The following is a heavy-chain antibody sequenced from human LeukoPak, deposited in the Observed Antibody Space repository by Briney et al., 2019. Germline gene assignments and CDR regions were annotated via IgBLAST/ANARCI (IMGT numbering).Heavy chain of an antibody. CDR2: IKQDGSEK. CDR1: GFTFSNYG. V-gene: IGHV3-7*04. CDR3: TRVGYIDEGIDY. Sequence: PGGSLRLSCAASGFTFSNYGMSWVRQAPGKGLEWVASIKQDGSEKFYVDSVKGGFTIPRDNAKNSLYLQMNSLRAEDTAIYYCTRVGYIDEGIDYWGQGTLVTVSS. J-gene: IGHJ4*02. D-gene: IGHD5-24*01.